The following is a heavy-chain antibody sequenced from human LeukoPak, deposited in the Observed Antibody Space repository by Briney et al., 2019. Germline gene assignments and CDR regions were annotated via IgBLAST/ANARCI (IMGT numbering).Heavy chain of an antibody. Sequence: KPGESLKISCKGSGYSFTSYWIAWVRQMPGKGLEWVGFIYPGDSDTRYSPSFQGQVTISADKSISTAYLQWSSLKTSDTAMYYCARQKGSMVITPFDYWGLGTLVTVSS. CDR2: IYPGDSDT. J-gene: IGHJ4*02. D-gene: IGHD4/OR15-4a*01. CDR1: GYSFTSYW. V-gene: IGHV5-51*01. CDR3: ARQKGSMVITPFDY.